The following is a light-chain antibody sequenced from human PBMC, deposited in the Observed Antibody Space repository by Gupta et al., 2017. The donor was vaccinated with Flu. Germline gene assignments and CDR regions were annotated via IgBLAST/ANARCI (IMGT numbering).Light chain of an antibody. CDR1: QSVSSN. J-gene: IGKJ1*01. CDR2: GAS. V-gene: IGKV3-15*01. Sequence: PATLSVSPGERATLSCRASQSVSSNLAWYHQKPGQVPRLLIYGASTRATGIPARFSGSGSGTEFTLTISSLQSEDFAVYYCQQYNNWPLTFGQGTKVEIK. CDR3: QQYNNWPLT.